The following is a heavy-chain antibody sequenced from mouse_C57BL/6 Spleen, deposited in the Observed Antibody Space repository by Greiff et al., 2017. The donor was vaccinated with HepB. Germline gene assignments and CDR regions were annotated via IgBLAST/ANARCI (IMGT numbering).Heavy chain of an antibody. CDR3: ARGTAQATTFAY. Sequence: QVQLQQPGAELVRPGSSVKLSCKASGYTFTSYWMHWVKQRPIQGLEWIGNIDPSDSETHYNQKFKDKATLTVDKSSSTAYMQLSSLTSEDSAVYYCARGTAQATTFAYWGQGTLVTVSA. CDR1: GYTFTSYW. D-gene: IGHD3-2*02. CDR2: IDPSDSET. V-gene: IGHV1-52*01. J-gene: IGHJ3*01.